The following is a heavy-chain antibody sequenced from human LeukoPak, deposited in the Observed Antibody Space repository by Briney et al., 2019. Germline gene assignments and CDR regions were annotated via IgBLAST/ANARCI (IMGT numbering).Heavy chain of an antibody. V-gene: IGHV4-4*07. CDR3: ARALYCSNTSCFYFDY. J-gene: IGHJ4*02. CDR1: GGSISSYY. CDR2: IYSSGST. D-gene: IGHD2-2*01. Sequence: PSETLSLTCTVSGGSISSYYWSWIRQPAGKGLEWIGRIYSSGSTNYNPSLKSRVSMSVDTSKNQFSLKLTSVTAADTAVYYCARALYCSNTSCFYFDYGGQGTLVTVSS.